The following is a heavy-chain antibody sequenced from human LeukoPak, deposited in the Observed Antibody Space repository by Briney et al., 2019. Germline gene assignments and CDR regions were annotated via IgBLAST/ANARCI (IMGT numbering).Heavy chain of an antibody. CDR2: INSDGSTT. J-gene: IGHJ4*02. CDR3: ARSYNSGYDY. CDR1: GFTFSTYL. V-gene: IGHV3-74*01. D-gene: IGHD6-19*01. Sequence: PGGSLRLSCAASGFTFSTYLMHWVRQAPGKGLVWVSRINSDGSTTSYADSVRGRFTISRDNAKNTLYLQMNSLRAEDTAVYYCARSYNSGYDYWGQGTLVSVSS.